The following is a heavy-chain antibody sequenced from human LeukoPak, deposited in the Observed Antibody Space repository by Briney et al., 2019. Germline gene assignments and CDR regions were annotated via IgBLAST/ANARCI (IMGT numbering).Heavy chain of an antibody. Sequence: SETLSLTCTVSGGSISSYYWSCIRQPPGKGLEWIGYIYYSGSTNYNPSLKCRVTISVDTSKNQFSLKLSSVTAADTAVYYCARVRGSTADYWGQGTLVTVSS. CDR2: IYYSGST. V-gene: IGHV4-59*01. CDR3: ARVRGSTADY. D-gene: IGHD3-10*01. J-gene: IGHJ4*02. CDR1: GGSISSYY.